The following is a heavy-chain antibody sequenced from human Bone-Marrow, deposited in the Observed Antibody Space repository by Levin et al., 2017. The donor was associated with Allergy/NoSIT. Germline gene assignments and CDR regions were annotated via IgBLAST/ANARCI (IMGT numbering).Heavy chain of an antibody. CDR2: ISSSAGTI. J-gene: IGHJ4*02. CDR1: GFTFSTYE. D-gene: IGHD1-14*01. CDR3: ARSGRAPERARYDY. V-gene: IGHV3-48*03. Sequence: GGSLRLSCAASGFTFSTYEMNWVRQAPGKGLEWVSYISSSAGTIYYADSVKGRFTISRDNAKNSLYLQMNSLRAEDTAVYYCARSGRAPERARYDYWGQGTLVTVSS.